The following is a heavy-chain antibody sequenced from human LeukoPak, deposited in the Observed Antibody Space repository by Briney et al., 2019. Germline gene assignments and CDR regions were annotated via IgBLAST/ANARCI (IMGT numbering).Heavy chain of an antibody. Sequence: GGSLRPSSAASGFTASSNNMRWVPQAPGEVVEWGSVISSGGSTYYTASVKGRVTISRHKSKNTLYLQMSSLRAADTAVYYCATDRDYYCSGGFPFDYWGEGTRVTVSS. D-gene: IGHD3-10*01. J-gene: IGHJ4*02. V-gene: IGHV3-53*04. CDR2: ISSGGST. CDR3: ATDRDYYCSGGFPFDY. CDR1: GFTASSNN.